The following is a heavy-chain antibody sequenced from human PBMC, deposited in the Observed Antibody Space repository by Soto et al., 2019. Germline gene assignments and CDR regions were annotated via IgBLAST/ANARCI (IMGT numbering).Heavy chain of an antibody. CDR1: GFSFNNYI. J-gene: IGHJ5*02. Sequence: EVQLLESGGALVPPGGSLRLSCAASGFSFNNYIMNWVRQAPGKGLEWVSGISDTGGSTDYADSVKGRFTISRDNSKNTLFVQMNRLRADDTAMYYCAKAGANSSTWHSNWFDPWGQGTLVTVSS. CDR3: AKAGANSSTWHSNWFDP. CDR2: ISDTGGST. V-gene: IGHV3-23*01. D-gene: IGHD6-13*01.